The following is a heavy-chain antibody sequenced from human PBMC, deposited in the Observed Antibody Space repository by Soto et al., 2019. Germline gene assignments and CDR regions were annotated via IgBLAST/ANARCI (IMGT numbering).Heavy chain of an antibody. CDR2: TSYDGSNK. V-gene: IGHV3-30-3*01. J-gene: IGHJ5*02. D-gene: IGHD1-26*01. CDR1: GFTFSDYA. CDR3: AKNQGVELVPLATVDWFDP. Sequence: GGSLRLSCAASGFTFSDYAMHWVRQAPGKGLEWVAVTSYDGSNKYYADSVKGRFTISRDNSKNTLYVQMTSLRVEDTAVYHCAKNQGVELVPLATVDWFDPWGQGSVVTVSS.